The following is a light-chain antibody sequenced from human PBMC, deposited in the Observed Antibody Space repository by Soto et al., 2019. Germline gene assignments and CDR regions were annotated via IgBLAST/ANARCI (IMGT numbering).Light chain of an antibody. CDR3: QQSYSTLSIS. Sequence: DIQMTQSPSSLSASVGDRVTITCRASESISRHLNWYQQKPGKAPNLLIYAASTLQNGVPSRFSGSSYGTDFTLTISSLQPEDFATYYCQQSYSTLSISFGQGTRLEIK. CDR1: ESISRH. V-gene: IGKV1-39*01. J-gene: IGKJ5*01. CDR2: AAS.